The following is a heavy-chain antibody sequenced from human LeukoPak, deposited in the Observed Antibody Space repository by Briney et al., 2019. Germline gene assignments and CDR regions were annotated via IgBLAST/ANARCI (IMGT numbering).Heavy chain of an antibody. D-gene: IGHD3-3*01. Sequence: GGSLRLSCAASGFIFSSYWMHWVRQAPGKGLVWVSRLNSDGSTINYADSVKGRFTISRDNAKNSLYLQMNSLRAEDTAVYYCAREIIHAFDIWGQGTMVTVSS. V-gene: IGHV3-74*01. CDR3: AREIIHAFDI. CDR2: LNSDGSTI. J-gene: IGHJ3*02. CDR1: GFIFSSYW.